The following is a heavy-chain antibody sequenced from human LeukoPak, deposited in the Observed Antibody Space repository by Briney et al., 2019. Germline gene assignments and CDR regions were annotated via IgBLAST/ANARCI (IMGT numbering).Heavy chain of an antibody. CDR2: MNPNSGNT. V-gene: IGHV1-8*03. CDR3: ARGGITFGGVITYYFDY. Sequence: GASVKASCKASGYTFTSYDINWVRQATGQGLEWMGWMNPNSGNTGYAQKFQGRVTITRNTSISTAYMELSSLRSEDTAVYYCARGGITFGGVITYYFDYWGQGTLVTVSS. D-gene: IGHD3-16*02. CDR1: GYTFTSYD. J-gene: IGHJ4*02.